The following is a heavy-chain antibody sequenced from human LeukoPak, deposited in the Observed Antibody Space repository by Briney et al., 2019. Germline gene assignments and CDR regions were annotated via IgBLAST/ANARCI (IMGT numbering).Heavy chain of an antibody. CDR1: GFSLGTSGVA. V-gene: IGHV2-5*02. CDR3: AHRRDGYNSLDY. CDR2: IYWDDDK. Sequence: ESGPTLVKPTQTLTLTCTFSGFSLGTSGVAVGWIRQPPGKAMEWLGLIYWDDDKRYSPSLKSALTITKDTSKNQVVLTMTNMDPVDTATYYCAHRRDGYNSLDYWGQGTLVTVSS. D-gene: IGHD5-24*01. J-gene: IGHJ4*02.